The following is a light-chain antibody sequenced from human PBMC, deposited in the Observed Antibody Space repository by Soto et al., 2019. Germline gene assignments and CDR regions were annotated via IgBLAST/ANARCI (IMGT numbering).Light chain of an antibody. CDR3: QQYNLYSALS. V-gene: IGKV1-5*01. CDR2: DVS. Sequence: DIQMIQSPSTLSAHEGDKISITCRAGQSIMYDVSVLETGVPPRFSGSGSETEFTLTISGLQADDFATYYCQQYNLYSALSFGGGTKVEI. J-gene: IGKJ4*01. CDR1: QSI.